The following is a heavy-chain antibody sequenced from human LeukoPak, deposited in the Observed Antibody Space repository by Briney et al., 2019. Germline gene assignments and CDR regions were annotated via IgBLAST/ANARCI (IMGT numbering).Heavy chain of an antibody. CDR1: GGSFSGYY. J-gene: IGHJ6*04. Sequence: SETLSLTCAVYGGSFSGYYWSWIRQPPGKGLEWIGEINHSGSTNYNPSLKSRVTISVDTSKNQFSLKLSSVTAADTAVYYCARVRITMVRGVINYYYGMDVWGEGTTVTVSS. CDR2: INHSGST. D-gene: IGHD3-10*01. CDR3: ARVRITMVRGVINYYYGMDV. V-gene: IGHV4-34*01.